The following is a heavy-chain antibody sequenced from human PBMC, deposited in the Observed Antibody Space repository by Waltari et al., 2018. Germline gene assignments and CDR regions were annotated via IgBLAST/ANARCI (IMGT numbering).Heavy chain of an antibody. CDR1: GGSITINRHY. CDR2: MAYSGAT. V-gene: IGHV4-39*01. Sequence: QLQLQESGPGLVKPSETLSLTRSVSGGSITINRHYLVWIRQPPGQGLEWSVTMAYSGATYSSPSLNSRVTISRDTSKNQLSLKLASMTAADTAVYFCATYLGASLGTAAFDVWGQGTMVTVSS. CDR3: ATYLGASLGTAAFDV. D-gene: IGHD1-1*01. J-gene: IGHJ3*01.